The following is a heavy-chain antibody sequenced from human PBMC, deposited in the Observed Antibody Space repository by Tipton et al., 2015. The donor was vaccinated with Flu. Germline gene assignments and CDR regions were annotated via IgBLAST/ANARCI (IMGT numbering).Heavy chain of an antibody. D-gene: IGHD6-19*01. CDR3: ARERRGGWPFYDAFDI. Sequence: TLSLTCTVSGGSISRGSDYWSWIRQPAGKGLEWIGRIYTGGDTNYNPSLKSRVTMSVDLSNNHISLRLSSVTAADTAVYYCARERRGGWPFYDAFDIWGQGTMVTVSS. V-gene: IGHV4-61*02. CDR1: GGSISRGSDY. J-gene: IGHJ3*02. CDR2: IYTGGDT.